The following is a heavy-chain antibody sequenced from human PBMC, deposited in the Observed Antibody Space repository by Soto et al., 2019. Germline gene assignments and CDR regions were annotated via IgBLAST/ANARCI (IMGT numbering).Heavy chain of an antibody. D-gene: IGHD2-15*01. CDR1: GFTFSSYA. Sequence: GGSLRLSCAASGFTFSSYAMSWVRQAPGKGLEWVSAIRGSGGSTYYADSVKGRFTISRDNSKNTLCLQMNSLRAEDTVVYYCARGPAAATQSFCGQGTLVTVS. CDR3: ARGPAAATQSF. CDR2: IRGSGGST. J-gene: IGHJ4*02. V-gene: IGHV3-23*01.